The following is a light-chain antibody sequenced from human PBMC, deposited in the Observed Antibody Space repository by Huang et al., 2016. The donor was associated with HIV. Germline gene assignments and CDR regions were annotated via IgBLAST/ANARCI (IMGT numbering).Light chain of an antibody. CDR1: QSISSY. J-gene: IGKJ1*01. CDR3: QQSYSTPPLT. Sequence: DIQMTQSPSSLSASVGDRFTITCRASQSISSYLNWYQQKPGKAPKLLIYAASSLQSGVPSRFSGSGSGTDFTLTISSLQPEDVATYYCQQSYSTPPLTFGQGTKVEIK. CDR2: AAS. V-gene: IGKV1-39*01.